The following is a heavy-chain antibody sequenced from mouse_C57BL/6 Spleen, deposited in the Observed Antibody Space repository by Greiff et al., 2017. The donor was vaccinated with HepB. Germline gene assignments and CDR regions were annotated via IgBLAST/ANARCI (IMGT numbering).Heavy chain of an antibody. D-gene: IGHD2-5*01. CDR2: IDPETGGT. Sequence: QVQLKQSGAELVRPGASVTLSCKASGYTFTDYEMHWVKQTPVHGLEWIGAIDPETGGTAYNQKFKGKAILTADKSSSTAYMELRSLTSEDSAVYYCTRYSNYYYFDYWGQGTTLTVSS. J-gene: IGHJ2*01. CDR1: GYTFTDYE. V-gene: IGHV1-15*01. CDR3: TRYSNYYYFDY.